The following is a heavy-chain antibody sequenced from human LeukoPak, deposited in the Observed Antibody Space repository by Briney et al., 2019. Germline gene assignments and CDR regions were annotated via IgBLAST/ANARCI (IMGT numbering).Heavy chain of an antibody. V-gene: IGHV4-59*12. CDR3: ARDGKGMDV. D-gene: IGHD1-1*01. J-gene: IGHJ6*02. CDR2: IYYSGST. CDR1: GGSISSYY. Sequence: SETLSLTCTVSGGSISSYYWSWIRQPPGKGLEWIGYIYYSGSTNYNPSLKSRVTISVDRSKNQFSLKLSSVTAADTAVYYCARDGKGMDVWGQGTTVTVSS.